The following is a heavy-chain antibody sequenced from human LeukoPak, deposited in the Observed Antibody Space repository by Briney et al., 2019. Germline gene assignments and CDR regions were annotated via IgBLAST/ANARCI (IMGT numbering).Heavy chain of an antibody. Sequence: GASVKVSCKASGYTFTSSGISWVRQAPGQGLEWKGWISAYNDNTNYAQKLQGRVTMTTDTSTSTAYMELRSLRSDDTAVYYCARATDYYYGMDVWGQGTTVTVSS. CDR3: ARATDYYYGMDV. V-gene: IGHV1-18*01. J-gene: IGHJ6*02. CDR2: ISAYNDNT. CDR1: GYTFTSSG.